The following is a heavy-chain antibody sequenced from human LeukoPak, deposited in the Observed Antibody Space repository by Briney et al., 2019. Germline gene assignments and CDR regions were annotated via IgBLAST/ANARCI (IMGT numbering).Heavy chain of an antibody. CDR3: ASSDILTGRPTGY. V-gene: IGHV1-69*05. J-gene: IGHJ4*02. D-gene: IGHD3-9*01. CDR2: IIPIFGTA. CDR1: GGTFSGYA. Sequence: SVKVSRKASGGTFSGYAISRVRQAPGQGLEWMGRIIPIFGTANYAQKFQGRVTITTDESTSTAYMELSSLRAEDTAVYYCASSDILTGRPTGYWGQGTLGTVSS.